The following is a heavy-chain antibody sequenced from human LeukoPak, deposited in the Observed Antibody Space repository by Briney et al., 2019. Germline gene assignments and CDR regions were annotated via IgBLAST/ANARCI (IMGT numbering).Heavy chain of an antibody. D-gene: IGHD3-16*01. CDR1: GGSISSYY. Sequence: SETLSLTCTDSGGSISSYYWSWIRQPPGKGLEWIGYIYYSGSTNYNPSLKSRVTISVDTSKNQFSLKLSSVTAADTAVYYCARGGWYFDYWGQGTLVTVSS. CDR2: IYYSGST. J-gene: IGHJ4*02. V-gene: IGHV4-59*08. CDR3: ARGGWYFDY.